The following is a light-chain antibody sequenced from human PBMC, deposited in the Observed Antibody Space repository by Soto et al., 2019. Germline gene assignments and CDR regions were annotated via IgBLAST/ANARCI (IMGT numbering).Light chain of an antibody. V-gene: IGLV2-14*01. CDR3: SSYPTAYFYV. CDR2: GVT. J-gene: IGLJ1*01. Sequence: QSALTQPASVSGSPGQSITISCTGSNSDIGAYNYVSWYQQHPGKAPKLIIHGVTNRPSGVSHRFSGSKSDYTASLTISGLQAEDEGDYYCSSYPTAYFYVFGTGTKVTVL. CDR1: NSDIGAYNY.